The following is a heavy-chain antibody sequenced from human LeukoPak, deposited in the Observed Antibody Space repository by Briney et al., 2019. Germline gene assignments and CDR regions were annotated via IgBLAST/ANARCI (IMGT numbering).Heavy chain of an antibody. D-gene: IGHD4-17*01. CDR1: GGSFSGYY. J-gene: IGHJ6*03. V-gene: IGHV4-34*01. CDR2: INHSGST. CDR3: ARVGGDYLRGNYYCYYMDV. Sequence: SETLSLTCAVYGGSFSGYYWSSIRQPPGKGLEWIGEINHSGSTNYNPSLKSRVTISVDTSKNQFSLKLSSVTAADTAVYYCARVGGDYLRGNYYCYYMDVWGKGTTVTVSS.